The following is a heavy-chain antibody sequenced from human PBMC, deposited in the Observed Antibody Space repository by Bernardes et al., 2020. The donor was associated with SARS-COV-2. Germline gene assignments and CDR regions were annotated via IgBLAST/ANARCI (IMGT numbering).Heavy chain of an antibody. D-gene: IGHD2-2*01. CDR2: IYYSVST. CDR1: GGSISSYY. CDR3: ARSGIVVVPAAMSGWFDP. J-gene: IGHJ5*02. V-gene: IGHV4-59*01. Sequence: SETLSLTCTVSGGSISSYYWSWIRQPPGKGLEWIGYIYYSVSTNSNPSLKSRVPISVDPSKNQFSLKLSSVTAADTAVYYCARSGIVVVPAAMSGWFDPWGQGTLVTVSS.